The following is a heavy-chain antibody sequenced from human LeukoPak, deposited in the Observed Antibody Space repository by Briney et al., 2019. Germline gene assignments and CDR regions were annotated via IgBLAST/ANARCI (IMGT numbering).Heavy chain of an antibody. J-gene: IGHJ6*03. V-gene: IGHV4-34*01. CDR2: INHSGST. CDR1: VGSITSYY. Sequence: SSETLSLTCTVSVGSITSYYWSWIRQPPGKGLEWIGEINHSGSTNYNPSLKSRVTISVDTSKNQFSLKLSSVTAADTAVYYCARGVTIFGVVIQYYYYYYMDVWGKGTTVTVSS. D-gene: IGHD3-3*01. CDR3: ARGVTIFGVVIQYYYYYYMDV.